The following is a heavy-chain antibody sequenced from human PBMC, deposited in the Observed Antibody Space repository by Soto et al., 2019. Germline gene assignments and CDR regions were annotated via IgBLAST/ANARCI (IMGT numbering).Heavy chain of an antibody. CDR3: ARVLIYTGYYYYGMDV. Sequence: GGSLRLSCAASGFTFSSYAMHWVRQAPGKGLEWVAVISYDGSNKYYADSVKGRFTISRDNSKNTLYLQMNSLRAEDTAVYYCARVLIYTGYYYYGMDVWGQGTTVTVSS. V-gene: IGHV3-30-3*01. CDR2: ISYDGSNK. J-gene: IGHJ6*02. D-gene: IGHD3-10*01. CDR1: GFTFSSYA.